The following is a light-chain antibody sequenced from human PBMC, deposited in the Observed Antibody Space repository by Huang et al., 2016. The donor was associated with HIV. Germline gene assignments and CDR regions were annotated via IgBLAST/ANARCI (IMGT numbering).Light chain of an antibody. V-gene: IGKV1-39*01. CDR1: QSFGTY. CDR3: QQSYGALSS. J-gene: IGKJ5*01. CDR2: SAS. Sequence: IQMTQSPTSLSASVGDRVFISCRTSQSFGTYLNWYQQKPGKAPKLVISSASTLHSGVPSRFSGGGSGTVFTLTIRGLQFDDFATYFCQQSYGALSSFGPGTRL.